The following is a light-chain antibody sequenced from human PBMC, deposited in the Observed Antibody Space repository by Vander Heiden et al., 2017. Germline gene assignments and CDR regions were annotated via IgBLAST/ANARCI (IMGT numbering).Light chain of an antibody. CDR1: QSVSSY. V-gene: IGKV3-11*01. CDR3: QQRSNWPPIT. Sequence: IVLTQSPATLSLSPGEGATLSCRASQSVSSYLAWYQQKPGQAPRLLIYDASNRATGIPARFSGSGSGTDFTLTISSLEPEDFAVYYCQQRSNWPPITFGQGTRLEIK. J-gene: IGKJ5*01. CDR2: DAS.